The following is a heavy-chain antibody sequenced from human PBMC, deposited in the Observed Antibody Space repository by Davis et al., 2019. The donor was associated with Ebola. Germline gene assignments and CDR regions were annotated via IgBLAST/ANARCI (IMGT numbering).Heavy chain of an antibody. J-gene: IGHJ3*02. V-gene: IGHV1-18*01. CDR2: VSGNNGKT. Sequence: ASVKVSCKASGYTFTRFGISWVRQAPGQGLEWMGWVSGNNGKTDYAQKFQGRVTMTTDTSTSTAYMELRSLTSDDTAVYYCAREIGVAVPGVMKDAFDIWGQGTVVTVSS. CDR3: AREIGVAVPGVMKDAFDI. D-gene: IGHD2-2*01. CDR1: GYTFTRFG.